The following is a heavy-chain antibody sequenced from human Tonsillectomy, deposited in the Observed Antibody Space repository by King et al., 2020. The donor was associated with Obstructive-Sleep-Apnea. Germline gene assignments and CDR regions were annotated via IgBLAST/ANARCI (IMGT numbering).Heavy chain of an antibody. V-gene: IGHV3-11*01. Sequence: VQLVESGGGLVKPGGSLRLSCAASGFTFSDYYMTWIRQAPGKGLEWVSYISSSGSIIYYADSVKGRLTISRDNAKSSLYLHMNSLRAEDTAVYYCARDRDIVVIPSATYYYGMDVWGQGTTFTVSS. CDR2: ISSSGSII. D-gene: IGHD2-2*01. CDR3: ARDRDIVVIPSATYYYGMDV. J-gene: IGHJ6*02. CDR1: GFTFSDYY.